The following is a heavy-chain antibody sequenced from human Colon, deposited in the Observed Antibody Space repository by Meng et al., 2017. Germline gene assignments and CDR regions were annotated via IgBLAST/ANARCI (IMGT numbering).Heavy chain of an antibody. CDR3: AIGPWELDY. V-gene: IGHV4-61*01. D-gene: IGHD1-26*01. J-gene: IGHJ4*02. CDR1: GGSVSSGSHY. CDR2: VDYSGNT. Sequence: QVESRDSGPGLLGPSGTLSLTCTVSGGSVSSGSHYWSWIRQPPGKGLEFIAYVDYSGNTNYNPSLKGRVTTSIDMSKSQFSLKVSSVTAADTAVYYCAIGPWELDYWGQGLLVTVSS.